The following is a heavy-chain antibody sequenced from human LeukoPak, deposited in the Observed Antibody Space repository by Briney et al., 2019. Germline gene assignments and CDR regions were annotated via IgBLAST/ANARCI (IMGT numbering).Heavy chain of an antibody. Sequence: ASVKVSCKASGYTFTSYDINWVRQATGQGLEWMGWMNPNSGNTGYAQKFQGRVTITRNTSISTAYMELSSLRSEDTAVYYCARGRAYGNYYYYYMDVWGKGTTVTVSS. CDR2: MNPNSGNT. CDR1: GYTFTSYD. D-gene: IGHD4-17*01. V-gene: IGHV1-8*03. CDR3: ARGRAYGNYYYYYMDV. J-gene: IGHJ6*03.